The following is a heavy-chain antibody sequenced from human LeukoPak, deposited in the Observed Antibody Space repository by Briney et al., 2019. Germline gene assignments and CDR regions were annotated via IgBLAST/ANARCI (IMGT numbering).Heavy chain of an antibody. Sequence: GASVKVSCKASGYTFTSYGISWVRQAPGQGLEWMGWISAYNGNTNYAQKLQGRVTMTTDTSTSTAYMELRSLRSDDTAVYYCARDHRSLGYSYGYAYYYDSSGPGYWGQGTLATVSS. J-gene: IGHJ4*02. CDR3: ARDHRSLGYSYGYAYYYDSSGPGY. D-gene: IGHD3-22*01. V-gene: IGHV1-18*01. CDR1: GYTFTSYG. CDR2: ISAYNGNT.